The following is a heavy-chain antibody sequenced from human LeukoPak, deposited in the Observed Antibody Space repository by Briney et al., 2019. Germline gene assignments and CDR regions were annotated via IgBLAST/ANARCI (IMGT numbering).Heavy chain of an antibody. CDR1: GYTFTGYY. V-gene: IGHV1-2*02. D-gene: IGHD1-7*01. CDR2: INPNSGGT. Sequence: GASVKVSCKASGYTFTGYYMHWVRQAPGQGLEWMGWINPNSGGTNYAQKFQGRVPMTRDTPISTAYMELSRLRSDDTAVYYCARAMGEAGTTLLYFDCWGQGTLVTVSS. CDR3: ARAMGEAGTTLLYFDC. J-gene: IGHJ4*02.